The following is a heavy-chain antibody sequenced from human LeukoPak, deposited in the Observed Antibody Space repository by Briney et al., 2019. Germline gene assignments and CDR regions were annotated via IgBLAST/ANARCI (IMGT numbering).Heavy chain of an antibody. Sequence: PSETLSLTCTVSGGSISSYYWSWIRQPPGKGLEWIGYIYYSGSTNYNPSLKSRVTISVDTSKNQFSLKLSSVTAADTAVYYCAASPHGATLASDYWGQGTLVTVSS. CDR2: IYYSGST. V-gene: IGHV4-59*01. J-gene: IGHJ4*02. CDR1: GGSISSYY. D-gene: IGHD5-12*01. CDR3: AASPHGATLASDY.